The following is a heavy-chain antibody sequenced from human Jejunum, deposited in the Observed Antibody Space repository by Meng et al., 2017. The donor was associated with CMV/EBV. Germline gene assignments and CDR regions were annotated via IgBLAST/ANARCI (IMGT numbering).Heavy chain of an antibody. V-gene: IGHV4-30-4*01. J-gene: IGHJ4*02. Sequence: QVQPQESGPGLVKPSQTLSLTFGVSGDSISSGDSYWSWIRQPPGKGLEWIGYIYESGSTSYNPSLESRVTISVDTSKNQFSLKVMSVTAADTAVYYCAREGTNSYYFDYWGQGTLVTVSS. D-gene: IGHD1-14*01. CDR3: AREGTNSYYFDY. CDR2: IYESGST. CDR1: GDSISSGDSY.